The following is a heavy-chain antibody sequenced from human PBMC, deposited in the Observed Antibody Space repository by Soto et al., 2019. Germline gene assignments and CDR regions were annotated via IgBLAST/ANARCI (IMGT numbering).Heavy chain of an antibody. J-gene: IGHJ4*02. CDR3: ARGGRVYGENY. D-gene: IGHD4-17*01. CDR2: INDRGTTT. V-gene: IGHV3-11*01. CDR1: GFTFSDYY. Sequence: TGGSLRLSCAGSGFTFSDYYMSWIRQAPGKGLEWISYINDRGTTTYYADSVKGRFTISRDNAKKSLYLQMNSLRAEDTAVYYCARGGRVYGENYWGQGTLVTVSS.